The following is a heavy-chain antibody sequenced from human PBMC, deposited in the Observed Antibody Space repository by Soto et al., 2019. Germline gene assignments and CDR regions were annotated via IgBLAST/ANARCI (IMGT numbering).Heavy chain of an antibody. V-gene: IGHV4-59*01. CDR3: ARDRLAWFGSPDNWFDP. Sequence: QVQLQESGPGLVKPSETLSLTCTVSGGSISSYYWSWIRQPPGKGLEWIGYIYYSGSTNYNPSLKSRVTISVDTSKNQFSLKLSSVTAADTAVYYCARDRLAWFGSPDNWFDPWGQGTLVTVSS. CDR2: IYYSGST. D-gene: IGHD3-10*01. J-gene: IGHJ5*02. CDR1: GGSISSYY.